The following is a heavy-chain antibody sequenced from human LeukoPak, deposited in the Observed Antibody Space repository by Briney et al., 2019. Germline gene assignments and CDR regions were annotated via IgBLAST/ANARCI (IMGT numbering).Heavy chain of an antibody. J-gene: IGHJ4*02. Sequence: KPGGSLRLSCAASGFTFSNTWMSWVRQAPGKGLEWVVRIKSKTDGGTTDYAAPVKGRFTISRDDSKNTLYLQMNSLKPEDTAVYYCTTGLRAADTNWGVGTLVTVSS. CDR1: GFTFSNTW. V-gene: IGHV3-15*01. D-gene: IGHD6-13*01. CDR2: IKSKTDGGTT. CDR3: TTGLRAADTN.